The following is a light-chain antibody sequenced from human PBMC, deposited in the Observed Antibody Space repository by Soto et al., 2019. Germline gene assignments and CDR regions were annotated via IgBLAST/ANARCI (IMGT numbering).Light chain of an antibody. CDR3: QQYNNWWT. Sequence: EIVMTQSPATLSVSPGERAPLSCRASQSVSSNLAWYQQKLGQAPRLLIYGASTRATGIPARFSGSGSGTDFTLTISSMRSEDFAVYYCQQYNNWWTFGQGTKVEIK. J-gene: IGKJ1*01. V-gene: IGKV3-15*01. CDR2: GAS. CDR1: QSVSSN.